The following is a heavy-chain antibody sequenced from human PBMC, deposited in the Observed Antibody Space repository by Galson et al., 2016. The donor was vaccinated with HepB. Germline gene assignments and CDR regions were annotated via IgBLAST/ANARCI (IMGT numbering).Heavy chain of an antibody. V-gene: IGHV2-5*02. CDR1: GFTLNPNGAG. CDR2: IYSDEDK. Sequence: PALVKPTQTLTLTCTFSGFTLNPNGAGVAWIRQSPGGALEWLAFIYSDEDKRYTPSLKHRLSITKHNSKDEVVLTMTNMDPVDTGTYFCVHERGGYDFWSNFLRFDNWGQGILVTVSS. CDR3: VHERGGYDFWSNFLRFDN. D-gene: IGHD3-3*01. J-gene: IGHJ4*02.